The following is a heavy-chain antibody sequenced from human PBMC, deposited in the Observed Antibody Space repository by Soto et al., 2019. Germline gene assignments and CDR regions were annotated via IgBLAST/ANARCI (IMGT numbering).Heavy chain of an antibody. D-gene: IGHD3-3*01. J-gene: IGHJ6*03. CDR3: ARVPPNLKSGVVGRQSYYYYYMDV. CDR2: IYYSGST. CDR1: GGSISSYY. V-gene: IGHV4-59*01. Sequence: SETLSLTCTVSGGSISSYYWSWIRQPPGKGLEWIGYIYYSGSTNYNPSLKSRVTISVDTSKNQFSLKLSSVTAADTAVYYCARVPPNLKSGVVGRQSYYYYYMDVWGKGTTVTVSS.